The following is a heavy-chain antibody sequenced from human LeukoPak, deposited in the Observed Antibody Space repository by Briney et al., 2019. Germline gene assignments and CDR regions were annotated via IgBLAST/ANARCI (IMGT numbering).Heavy chain of an antibody. Sequence: PGESLRLSCADSGFLFSNSWMAWVRQAPGRGLEWLANINQDGSAKTCVDSVKGRFTTSRDNAKNSLYLQMNSLRAEDTAMYYCARDSGYNAFDYWGQGTLVTVSS. CDR2: INQDGSAK. D-gene: IGHD5-12*01. CDR3: ARDSGYNAFDY. V-gene: IGHV3-7*05. CDR1: GFLFSNSW. J-gene: IGHJ4*02.